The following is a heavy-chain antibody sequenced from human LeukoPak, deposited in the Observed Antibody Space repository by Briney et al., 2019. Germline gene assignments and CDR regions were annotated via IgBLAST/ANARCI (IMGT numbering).Heavy chain of an antibody. D-gene: IGHD5-18*01. CDR2: IYHSGSS. CDR3: ARHKGYSYGYSDY. V-gene: IGHV4-39*01. Sequence: SEPLSLTCTVSGGSISSSSYYWGWIRQPPGKGLEWIGSIYHSGSSYYNPSLKSRVTISVDTSKSQLSLKLTSVPAADTAVYYCARHKGYSYGYSDYWGQGTLVTVSS. CDR1: GGSISSSSYY. J-gene: IGHJ4*02.